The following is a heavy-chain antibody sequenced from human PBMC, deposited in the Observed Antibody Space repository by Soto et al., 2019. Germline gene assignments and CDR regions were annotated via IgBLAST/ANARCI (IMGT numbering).Heavy chain of an antibody. V-gene: IGHV3-74*01. D-gene: IGHD3-10*01. CDR2: MNEDGGTT. Sequence: SLILSCAASGFIFSSYWMHWVRQAPGKGLVWVSRMNEDGGTTDYADSVKGRFTISRDNAKNTLYLQMNSLRVEDTAVYYCASDLSGRADVWGQGTTVTVSS. CDR1: GFIFSSYW. J-gene: IGHJ6*02. CDR3: ASDLSGRADV.